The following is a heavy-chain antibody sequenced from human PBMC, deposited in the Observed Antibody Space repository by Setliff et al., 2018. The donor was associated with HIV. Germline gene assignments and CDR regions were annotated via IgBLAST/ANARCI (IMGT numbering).Heavy chain of an antibody. J-gene: IGHJ6*04. CDR1: GHTFSNSD. CDR2: MNPNTGVA. CDR3: ASGKGVGGVIITGGLDV. Sequence: ASVKVSCKASGHTFSNSDIHWVRRATGQGLEWMGWMNPNTGVAGYALKFQGRVTMTRDTSISTAYMELSSLTSEDTAVYWCASGKGVGGVIITGGLDVCGEGTTVTVSS. D-gene: IGHD3-10*01. V-gene: IGHV1-8*01.